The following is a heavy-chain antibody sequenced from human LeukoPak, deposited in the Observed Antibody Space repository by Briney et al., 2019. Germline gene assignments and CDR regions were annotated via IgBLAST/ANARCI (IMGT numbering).Heavy chain of an antibody. Sequence: GGSLRLSCVASGFTFSSNGMHWVRQAPGKGLEWVTFIQYDGSKKYYADSVKGRFTISRDNAKNSLYLQMNSLRAEDTAVYYCARQQWLDGAYYFDYWGQGTLVTVSS. CDR3: ARQQWLDGAYYFDY. V-gene: IGHV3-30*02. D-gene: IGHD6-19*01. CDR1: GFTFSSNG. J-gene: IGHJ4*02. CDR2: IQYDGSKK.